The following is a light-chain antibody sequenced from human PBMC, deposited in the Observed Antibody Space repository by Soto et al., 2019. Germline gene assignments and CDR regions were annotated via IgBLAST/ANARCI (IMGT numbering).Light chain of an antibody. CDR1: QSVRTY. CDR2: DAS. CDR3: QQRGIWPPIT. J-gene: IGKJ5*01. V-gene: IGKV3-11*01. Sequence: EVVLTQSPTTLSLSPGERATLSCRASQSVRTYLAWYQHKPGRAPRLLIYDASNRATGIPARFSGSGSGTDFTLTISSLEPDDFAVYYCQQRGIWPPITFGQGTRLEIK.